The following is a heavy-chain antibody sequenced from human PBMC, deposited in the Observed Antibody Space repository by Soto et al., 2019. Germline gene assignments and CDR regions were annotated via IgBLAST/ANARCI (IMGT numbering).Heavy chain of an antibody. V-gene: IGHV1-69*13. CDR3: AKDTDYGDYTTHY. CDR1: GGTFSSYT. D-gene: IGHD4-17*01. CDR2: IIPIFGTA. J-gene: IGHJ4*02. Sequence: VKVSCKASGGTFSSYTISWVRQAPGQGLEWMGGIIPIFGTANYAQKFQGRVTITADGSTSTAYMELSSLRAEDTAVYYCAKDTDYGDYTTHYWGQGTLVTGSS.